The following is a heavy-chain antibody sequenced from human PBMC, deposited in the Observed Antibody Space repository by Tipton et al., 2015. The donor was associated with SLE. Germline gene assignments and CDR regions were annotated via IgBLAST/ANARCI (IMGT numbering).Heavy chain of an antibody. CDR1: GGSISSSSYY. CDR3: ARASPYSSSLNDAFDI. CDR2: IYYSGST. Sequence: TLSLTCTVSGGSISSSSYYWGWIRQPPGKGLEWIGSIYYSGSTYYNPSLKSRVTISVDTSKNQFSLKLSSVTAADTAVYYCARASPYSSSLNDAFDIWGQGTMVTVSS. V-gene: IGHV4-39*07. J-gene: IGHJ3*02. D-gene: IGHD6-6*01.